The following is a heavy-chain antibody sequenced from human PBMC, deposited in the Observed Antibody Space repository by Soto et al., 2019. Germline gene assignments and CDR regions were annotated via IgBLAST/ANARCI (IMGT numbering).Heavy chain of an antibody. J-gene: IGHJ6*02. Sequence: SETLSLTCTVSGGSMNDYYWSWIRQPAGKGLEWIGRIFTSGNTNYNPSLRSRLTVSVDTSTNQVSLRLTSVTAADTAVYYCARGRLVSRYYGLDVWGQGTTVTVSS. V-gene: IGHV4-4*07. CDR3: ARGRLVSRYYGLDV. CDR2: IFTSGNT. D-gene: IGHD6-6*01. CDR1: GGSMNDYY.